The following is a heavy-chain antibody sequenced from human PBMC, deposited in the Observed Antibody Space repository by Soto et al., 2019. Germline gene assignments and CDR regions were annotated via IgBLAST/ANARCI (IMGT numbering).Heavy chain of an antibody. CDR2: ILPFFGTA. CDR1: GGSFRREP. CDR3: ARGHEFGGNSAAVDV. V-gene: IGHV1-69*15. J-gene: IGHJ3*01. D-gene: IGHD2-15*01. Sequence: QVQLVQSGAEVKKPGSSVKVSCQASGGSFRREPINWVRQAPGQGPEWMGNILPFFGTADYAQKFQGRLTLTADVSTTTVYMELSSLRFEDTAVYYCARGHEFGGNSAAVDVWGQGTMVIVSS.